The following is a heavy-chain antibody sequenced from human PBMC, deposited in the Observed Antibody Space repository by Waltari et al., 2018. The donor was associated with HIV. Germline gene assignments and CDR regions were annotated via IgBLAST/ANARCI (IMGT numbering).Heavy chain of an antibody. D-gene: IGHD3-22*01. CDR3: AKDFDTSGLPYVVIDS. CDR2: ISGSGSHT. J-gene: IGHJ4*02. CDR1: GVTFRSHA. Sequence: EVKLVQSGGGLVQPGGSLRLSCTASGVTFRSHAMSWVRQTPGKRLQWVSTISGSGSHTYYADSAKGRFTISRDNSENTLFLQMTRLRVEDTARYFCAKDFDTSGLPYVVIDSWGQGTLVTVSS. V-gene: IGHV3-23*04.